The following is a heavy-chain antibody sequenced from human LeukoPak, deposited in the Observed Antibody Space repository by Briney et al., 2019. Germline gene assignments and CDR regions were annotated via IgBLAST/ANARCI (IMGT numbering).Heavy chain of an antibody. V-gene: IGHV1-2*02. CDR2: INPNSGGT. CDR3: ARSPRFIVVVPAARLAFDI. Sequence: EASVKVSCKASGYTFTGYYMHWVRPPPGQGREWMGWINPNSGGTNYAQKFQGSVTMTRDTSISTAYMELSRLRSDDTAVYYCARSPRFIVVVPAARLAFDIWGQGTMVTVSS. J-gene: IGHJ3*02. D-gene: IGHD2-2*01. CDR1: GYTFTGYY.